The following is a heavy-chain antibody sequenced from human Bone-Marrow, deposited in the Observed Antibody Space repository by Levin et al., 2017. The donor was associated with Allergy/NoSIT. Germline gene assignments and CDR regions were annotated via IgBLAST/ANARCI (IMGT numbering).Heavy chain of an antibody. V-gene: IGHV3-30*04. D-gene: IGHD3-10*01. J-gene: IGHJ4*02. CDR2: IAYNGGNI. CDR1: GFMFSNYA. Sequence: GGSLRLSCAASGFMFSNYAMHWVRQAPGAGLEWVAVIAYNGGNIYYADSVEGRFTISRDNSENTLYLQMKSLRPEDTAVFYCVRENYGQYYFDYWGQGTLVTVSS. CDR3: VRENYGQYYFDY.